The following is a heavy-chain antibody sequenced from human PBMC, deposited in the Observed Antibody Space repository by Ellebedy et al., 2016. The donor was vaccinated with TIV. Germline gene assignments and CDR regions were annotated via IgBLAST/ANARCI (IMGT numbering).Heavy chain of an antibody. J-gene: IGHJ6*02. D-gene: IGHD3-9*01. CDR1: GDSINNYF. CDR2: VHHSGST. CDR3: ARDTTDVLTGQIYGMDV. V-gene: IGHV4-59*01. Sequence: MPSETLSLTCTVSGDSINNYFWTWIRQPPGKGLEWIGYVHHSGSTIYNPSLKSRVTIFLDASKNQFSLNLTPVTAADTAVYYWARDTTDVLTGQIYGMDVWGQGTTVTVSS.